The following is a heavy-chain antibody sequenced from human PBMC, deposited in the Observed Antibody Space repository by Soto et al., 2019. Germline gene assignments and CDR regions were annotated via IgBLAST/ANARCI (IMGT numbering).Heavy chain of an antibody. D-gene: IGHD2-15*01. J-gene: IGHJ4*02. CDR1: GFTFSSYA. Sequence: GGSLRLSCAASGFTFSSYAMSWVRQAPGKGLEWVAAISYNGGREYYADSVKGRFTISRDNSKNTLYLQMNSLRAEDTAVYYCAKAHCSGGSCSSWSSDYWGQGALVTVSS. CDR2: ISYNGGRE. V-gene: IGHV3-30*18. CDR3: AKAHCSGGSCSSWSSDY.